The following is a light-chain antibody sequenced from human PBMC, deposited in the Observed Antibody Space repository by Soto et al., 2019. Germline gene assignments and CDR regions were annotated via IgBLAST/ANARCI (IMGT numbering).Light chain of an antibody. CDR3: QQYNNWPPIT. Sequence: EIVMTQSPATLSVSPGERATLSCRASQSVSGNLAWYQQKPGQTPRLLIYGASTRATGIPARFSGSGSGTAFTLAISSLQSEDFAIYYCQQYNNWPPITFGQGTRLEIK. J-gene: IGKJ5*01. CDR1: QSVSGN. V-gene: IGKV3-15*01. CDR2: GAS.